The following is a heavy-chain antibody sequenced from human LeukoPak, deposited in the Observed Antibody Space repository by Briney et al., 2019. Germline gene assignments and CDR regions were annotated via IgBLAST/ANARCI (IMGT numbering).Heavy chain of an antibody. CDR1: GGSISSSSYY. CDR3: ASFRAGS. Sequence: SETLSLTCTVSGGSISSSSYYWGWIRQRPGKGLEWIGEINHSGSTNYNPSLKSRVTISVDTSKNQFSLKLSSVTAADTAVYYCASFRAGSWGQGTLVTVSS. CDR2: INHSGST. V-gene: IGHV4-39*07. J-gene: IGHJ5*02.